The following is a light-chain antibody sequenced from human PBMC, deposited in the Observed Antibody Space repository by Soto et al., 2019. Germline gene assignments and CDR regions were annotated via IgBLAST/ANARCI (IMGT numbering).Light chain of an antibody. CDR3: QHYGSAPST. V-gene: IGKV3-20*01. J-gene: IGKJ5*01. CDR2: GAS. CDR1: QSVSSNF. Sequence: EIMLTQSPGTLSLSPGEGATLSCRASQSVSSNFLAWYQQKPGQAPRLLIYGASSRATGIPDRFSGSGSGTDFTLTISRLEPEDFAVYYCQHYGSAPSTFGQGTRLEIK.